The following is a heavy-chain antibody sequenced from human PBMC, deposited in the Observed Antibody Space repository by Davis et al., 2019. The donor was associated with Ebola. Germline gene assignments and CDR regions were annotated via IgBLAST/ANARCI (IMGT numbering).Heavy chain of an antibody. CDR3: ARAVGPDYDFWSGYYKGWFDP. J-gene: IGHJ5*02. CDR1: GGSFSGYY. V-gene: IGHV4-34*01. CDR2: INHSGST. Sequence: PGGSLRLSCAVYGGSFSGYYWSWIRQPPGKGLEWIGEINHSGSTNYNPSLKSRVTISVDTSKNQFSLKLSSVTAADTAVYYCARAVGPDYDFWSGYYKGWFDPWGQGTLVTVSS. D-gene: IGHD3-3*01.